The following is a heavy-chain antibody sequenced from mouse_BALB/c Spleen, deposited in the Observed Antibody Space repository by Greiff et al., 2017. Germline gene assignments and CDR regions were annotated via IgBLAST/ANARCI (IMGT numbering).Heavy chain of an antibody. D-gene: IGHD1-2*01. V-gene: IGHV1-20*02. J-gene: IGHJ3*01. CDR3: ARGVRPAWFAY. CDR1: GYSFTGYF. CDR2: INPYNGDT. Sequence: EVQLQQSGPELVKPGASVKISCKASGYSFTGYFMNWVMQSHGKSLEWIGRINPYNGDTFYNQKFKGKATLTVDKSSSTAHMELRSLASEDSAVYYCARGVRPAWFAYWGQGTLVTVSA.